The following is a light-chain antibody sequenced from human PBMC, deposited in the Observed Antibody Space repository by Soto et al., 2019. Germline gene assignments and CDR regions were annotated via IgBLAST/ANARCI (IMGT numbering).Light chain of an antibody. CDR1: QSVSSN. V-gene: IGKV3-15*01. Sequence: MVMTQSPATLSVSPGERATLSCRASQSVSSNLAWYQQKPGQAPRLLIYGASTRATGIPARFSGSGSGTEFTLTINSLQSEDFAVYYCQQYNNWPPWTFGQGTKVDNK. CDR2: GAS. J-gene: IGKJ1*01. CDR3: QQYNNWPPWT.